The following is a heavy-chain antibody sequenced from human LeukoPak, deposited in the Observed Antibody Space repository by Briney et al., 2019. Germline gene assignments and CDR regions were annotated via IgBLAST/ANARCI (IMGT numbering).Heavy chain of an antibody. CDR1: GITLSHYG. V-gene: IGHV3-23*01. CDR2: ISDSGGNT. Sequence: GGSLRLSCAVSGITLSHYGMSWVRQAPGKGLEWVAGISDSGGNTKYADSVKGRFTISRDNPKNTLYLQMNSLRAEDTAVYFCAKRGVVIRVILVGFHKEAYYFESWGQGALVTVSS. CDR3: AKRGVVIRVILVGFHKEAYYFES. D-gene: IGHD3/OR15-3a*01. J-gene: IGHJ4*02.